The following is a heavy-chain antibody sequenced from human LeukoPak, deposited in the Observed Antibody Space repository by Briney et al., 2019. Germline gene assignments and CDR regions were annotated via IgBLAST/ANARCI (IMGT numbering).Heavy chain of an antibody. CDR2: ISSSSSYT. J-gene: IGHJ3*02. D-gene: IGHD3-16*02. V-gene: IGHV3-11*05. CDR3: ARGKLGELSLRAFDI. CDR1: GFTFSDYY. Sequence: GGSLRLSCAASGFTFSDYYMSWIRQAPGKGLEWVSYISSSSSYTNYADSVKGRFTISRDNAKNSLYLQMNSLRAEDTAVYYCARGKLGELSLRAFDIWGQGTMVTVSS.